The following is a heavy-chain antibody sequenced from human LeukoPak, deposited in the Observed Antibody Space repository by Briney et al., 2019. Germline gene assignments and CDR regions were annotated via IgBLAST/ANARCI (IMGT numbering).Heavy chain of an antibody. V-gene: IGHV3-23*01. CDR2: ISASGDST. D-gene: IGHD3-10*01. J-gene: IGHJ3*02. CDR1: GFSFNYYA. Sequence: GGSLRLSCAASGFSFNYYAMSWVRQAPGKGLEWVSGISASGDSTDYADSVKGRVTISRDNSKNTLYLQMNSLRAEDTAVYYCAGLRVDDAFDIWGQGTMVTVSS. CDR3: AGLRVDDAFDI.